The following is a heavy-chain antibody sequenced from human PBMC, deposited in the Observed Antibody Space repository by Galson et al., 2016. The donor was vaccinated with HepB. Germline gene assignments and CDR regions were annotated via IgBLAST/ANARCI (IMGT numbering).Heavy chain of an antibody. V-gene: IGHV1-2*02. CDR3: ARDRADYYDDSGYPYNCFDP. Sequence: SVKVSCKASGYTFRDYYMHWVRLAPGQGFEWMGWINPNGGATKYAQKFQGRVTMTRDTSSSTAYLELSRLRSDDTAVYYCARDRADYYDDSGYPYNCFDPWGQGTLVTVPS. CDR2: INPNGGAT. CDR1: GYTFRDYY. D-gene: IGHD3-22*01. J-gene: IGHJ5*02.